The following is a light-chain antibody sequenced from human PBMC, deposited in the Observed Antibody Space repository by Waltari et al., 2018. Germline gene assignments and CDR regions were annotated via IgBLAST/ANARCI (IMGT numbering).Light chain of an antibody. V-gene: IGLV2-14*01. CDR1: SSDVGGYNY. CDR2: DVS. CDR3: SSYTSSTTWV. Sequence: QSALTQPASVSGTPGQSLTISCTGISSDVGGYNYVSWYQQHPGKAPKLMIYDVSKRPSGVSNRFSGSKSGNTASLTISGLQPEDEADYYCSSYTSSTTWVFGGGTKLTVL. J-gene: IGLJ3*02.